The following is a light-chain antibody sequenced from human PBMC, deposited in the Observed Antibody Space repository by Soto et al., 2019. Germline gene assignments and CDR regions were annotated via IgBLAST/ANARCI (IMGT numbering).Light chain of an antibody. V-gene: IGKV1-5*03. J-gene: IGKJ1*01. Sequence: DIQMTQSPSTLSASVGDRVTITCRASQSLGFWLAWYQQKPGKAPKLLIYKASSLESGVPSRFSGSGSGTEFTLTISSLQPDDFATYYCQQYNYYSTFGQGTKVEIK. CDR2: KAS. CDR1: QSLGFW. CDR3: QQYNYYST.